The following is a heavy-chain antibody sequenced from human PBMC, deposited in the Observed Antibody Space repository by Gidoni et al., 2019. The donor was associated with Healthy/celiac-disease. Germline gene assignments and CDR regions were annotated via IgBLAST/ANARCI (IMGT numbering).Heavy chain of an antibody. CDR1: GFPFSSYW. CDR3: ARVSHGDWYFDL. CDR2: IKQDGSEK. V-gene: IGHV3-7*01. D-gene: IGHD4-17*01. Sequence: EVQLVESGGGLVQPGGSLRLSCAASGFPFSSYWMSWVRQAPGKGLEWVANIKQDGSEKYYVDSVKGRFTISRDNAKNSLYLQMNSLRAEDTAVYYCARVSHGDWYFDLWGRGTLVTVSS. J-gene: IGHJ2*01.